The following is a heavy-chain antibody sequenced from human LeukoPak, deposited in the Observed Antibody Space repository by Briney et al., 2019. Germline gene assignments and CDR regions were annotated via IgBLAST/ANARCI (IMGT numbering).Heavy chain of an antibody. J-gene: IGHJ4*02. CDR2: IYYSGSS. Sequence: SETLSLTCTVSGGSISSNNYYWGWIRQPPGKGLEWIGSIYYSGSSYYNPSLKSRVTISVDTSKNQFSLKLSSVTAADTAVYYCARDLERWLQRYYFDYWGQGTLVTVSS. V-gene: IGHV4-39*07. D-gene: IGHD5-24*01. CDR3: ARDLERWLQRYYFDY. CDR1: GGSISSNNYY.